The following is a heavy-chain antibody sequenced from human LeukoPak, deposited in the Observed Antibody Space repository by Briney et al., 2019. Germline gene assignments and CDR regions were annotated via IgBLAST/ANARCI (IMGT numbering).Heavy chain of an antibody. Sequence: GGSLRLSCAASGFTSSSYGMHWVRQAPGKGLEWVAVIWYDGSNKYYADSVKGRFTISRDNSKNTLYLQMNSLRAEDTAVYYCARLGFGDGMDVWGQGTTVTVSS. D-gene: IGHD2-15*01. CDR3: ARLGFGDGMDV. CDR2: IWYDGSNK. CDR1: GFTSSSYG. V-gene: IGHV3-33*01. J-gene: IGHJ6*02.